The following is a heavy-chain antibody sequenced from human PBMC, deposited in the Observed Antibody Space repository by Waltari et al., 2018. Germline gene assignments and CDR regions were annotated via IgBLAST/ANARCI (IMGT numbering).Heavy chain of an antibody. J-gene: IGHJ4*02. CDR2: INPNRGGT. CDR3: ARAPYYDFRG. Sequence: QVQLVQSGAEVKKPGASVKVSCKASGYPFTGSYMPWVRQAPGQGLEWMGRINPNRGGTNYAQKFQGRVTMTRDTSISTAYMELSRLRSDDTAVYYCARAPYYDFRGWGQGTLVTVSS. V-gene: IGHV1-2*06. D-gene: IGHD3-3*01. CDR1: GYPFTGSY.